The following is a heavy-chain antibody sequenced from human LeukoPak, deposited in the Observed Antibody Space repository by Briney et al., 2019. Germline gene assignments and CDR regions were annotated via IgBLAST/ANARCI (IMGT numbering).Heavy chain of an antibody. J-gene: IGHJ5*02. CDR1: GYSISSGYY. CDR3: ARGHTAYYDSSGYYYRGLWFDP. CDR2: IYHSGST. V-gene: IGHV4-38-2*01. Sequence: SETLPLTCAVSGYSISSGYYWGWIRQPPGNGLEWIGSIYHSGSTYYNPSLKSRVTISVDTSKNQFSLKLSSVTAADTAVYYCARGHTAYYDSSGYYYRGLWFDPWGQGTLVTVSS. D-gene: IGHD3-22*01.